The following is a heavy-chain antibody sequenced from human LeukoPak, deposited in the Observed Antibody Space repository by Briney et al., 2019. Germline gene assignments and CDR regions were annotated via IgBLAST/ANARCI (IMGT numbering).Heavy chain of an antibody. CDR3: ASLSYYDILTGYYGEAYFDY. J-gene: IGHJ4*02. Sequence: GESLKISCKGSGYYFNNYWITWVRQMPGKGLEWMGIIYPDDSQTRYSPSFQGQVTISADKSTRTAYLQWRSLKASDTAMYYCASLSYYDILTGYYGEAYFDYWGQGTLVTVSS. CDR1: GYYFNNYW. CDR2: IYPDDSQT. V-gene: IGHV5-51*01. D-gene: IGHD3-9*01.